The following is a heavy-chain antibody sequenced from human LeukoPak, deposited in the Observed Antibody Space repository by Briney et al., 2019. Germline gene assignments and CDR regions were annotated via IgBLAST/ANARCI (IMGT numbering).Heavy chain of an antibody. CDR1: GFTFNTFG. V-gene: IGHV3-33*01. J-gene: IGHJ4*02. Sequence: GASLSLSCAPCGFTFNTFGIQWVRQPRGKGREWVAFIWYDGSNEYYAASLKGRFNISRDNSKNTLYLQISSRRAEDTAVYYCARDREYYDTTYNFDYWGQGTLVTVSS. D-gene: IGHD3-22*01. CDR3: ARDREYYDTTYNFDY. CDR2: IWYDGSNE.